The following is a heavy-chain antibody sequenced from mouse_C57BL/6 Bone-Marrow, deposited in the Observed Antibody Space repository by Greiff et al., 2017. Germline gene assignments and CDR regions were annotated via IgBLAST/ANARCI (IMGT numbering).Heavy chain of an antibody. CDR1: GFTFSSYA. CDR2: ISDGGSYT. J-gene: IGHJ2*01. CDR3: ARSRQLRYVGLDY. V-gene: IGHV5-4*03. D-gene: IGHD3-2*02. Sequence: EVTLVESGGGLVKPGGSLKLSCAASGFTFSSYAMSWVRQTPEKRLEWVATISDGGSYTYYPDNVKGRFTISRDNAKNNLYLQMSHLKSEDTAWYYCARSRQLRYVGLDYWGQGTTLTVSS.